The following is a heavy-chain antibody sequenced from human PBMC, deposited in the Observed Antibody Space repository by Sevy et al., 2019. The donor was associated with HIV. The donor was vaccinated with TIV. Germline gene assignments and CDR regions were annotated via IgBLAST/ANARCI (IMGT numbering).Heavy chain of an antibody. D-gene: IGHD3-16*01. Sequence: GGSLRLSCAASGFTFSSYGMHWVRQAPGKGLEWVAVISYDGSNKYYADSVKGRFTISRDNSKNTLYLQMNSLRAEDTAGYYCARGGADFDGYYYGMDVWGQGTTVTVSS. J-gene: IGHJ6*02. CDR1: GFTFSSYG. CDR2: ISYDGSNK. V-gene: IGHV3-30*03. CDR3: ARGGADFDGYYYGMDV.